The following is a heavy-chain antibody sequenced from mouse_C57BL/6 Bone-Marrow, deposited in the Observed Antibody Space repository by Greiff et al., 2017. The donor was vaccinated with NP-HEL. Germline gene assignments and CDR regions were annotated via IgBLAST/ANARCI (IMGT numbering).Heavy chain of an antibody. CDR1: GYAFSSYW. CDR3: ARWGNGSSYFYAMDY. D-gene: IGHD1-1*01. CDR2: IYPGDGDT. Sequence: QVQLQQSGAELVKPGASVKISCKASGYAFSSYWMNWVKQRPGKGLEWIGQIYPGDGDTNYNGKFKGKATLTADKSSSTAYMQLSSLTSEDSAVYFCARWGNGSSYFYAMDYWGQGTSVTVSS. V-gene: IGHV1-80*01. J-gene: IGHJ4*01.